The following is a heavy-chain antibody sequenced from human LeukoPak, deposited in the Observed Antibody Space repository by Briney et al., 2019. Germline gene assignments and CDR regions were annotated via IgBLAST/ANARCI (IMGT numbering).Heavy chain of an antibody. Sequence: GLSLRLSRAPSGFSLSTFAMIWVRQPPGKGLEWVSSIFPSGCEIHYAVPARDRFTISRDICKSTLSLQMDSQRAEHTGIYHCSTYRQELVPFESWGQGTLVTVSS. CDR2: IFPSGCEI. CDR1: GFSLSTFA. J-gene: IGHJ4*02. V-gene: IGHV3-23*01. D-gene: IGHD6-13*01. CDR3: STYRQELVPFES.